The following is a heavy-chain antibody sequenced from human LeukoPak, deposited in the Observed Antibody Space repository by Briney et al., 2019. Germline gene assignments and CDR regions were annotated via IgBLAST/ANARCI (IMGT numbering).Heavy chain of an antibody. CDR2: ISSSSSTI. J-gene: IGHJ4*02. CDR3: AKVWGRYSDWSEFDY. Sequence: GGSLRLSCAASGFTFSSYAMSWVRQAPGKGLEWVSYISSSSSTIYYADSVKGRFTISRDNAKNSLYLQMNSLRAEDTAVYYCAKVWGRYSDWSEFDYWGQGTLVTVSS. D-gene: IGHD3-9*01. CDR1: GFTFSSYA. V-gene: IGHV3-48*01.